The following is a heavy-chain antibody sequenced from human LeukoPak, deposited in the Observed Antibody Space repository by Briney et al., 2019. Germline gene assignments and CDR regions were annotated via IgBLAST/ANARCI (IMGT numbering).Heavy chain of an antibody. CDR2: INPNSGGT. Sequence: GASVKVSCKASGYTFTCYYMHWVRQAPGQGLEWMGWINPNSGGTNYAQKFQGRVTMTRDTSISTAYMELSRLRSDDTAVYYCARDYGGQLWLRLGGSLDYWGQGTLVTVSS. D-gene: IGHD5-18*01. CDR1: GYTFTCYY. V-gene: IGHV1-2*02. CDR3: ARDYGGQLWLRLGGSLDY. J-gene: IGHJ4*02.